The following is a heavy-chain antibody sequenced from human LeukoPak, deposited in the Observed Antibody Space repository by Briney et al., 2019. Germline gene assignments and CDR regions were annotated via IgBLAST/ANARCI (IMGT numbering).Heavy chain of an antibody. CDR1: GFTFRDSY. D-gene: IGHD2-2*01. V-gene: IGHV3-11*04. CDR2: ISSSSISSINI. CDR3: ARDRCSSTTCYCAD. J-gene: IGHJ4*02. Sequence: PGGSLRLSCAASGFTFRDSYMSWICQAPGKGLEWVSSISSSSISSINIYYGDSVKGRFTISRDNAKNSLYLQMNSLRAEDTAMYYCARDRCSSTTCYCADWGQGTLVTVSS.